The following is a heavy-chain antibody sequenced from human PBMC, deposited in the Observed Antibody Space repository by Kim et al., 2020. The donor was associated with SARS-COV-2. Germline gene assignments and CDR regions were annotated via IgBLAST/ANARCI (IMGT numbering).Heavy chain of an antibody. J-gene: IGHJ3*01. CDR3: AKVLGGGYHDALDV. V-gene: IGHV3-30*18. CDR1: GFRFSNYA. Sequence: GGSLRLSCAASGFRFSNYAMNWVRQAPVKGLEWVAVISYGGSNQYYGDSVKGRFTISRDNSKNTVFLQMNSLTTEDTAVYYCAKVLGGGYHDALDVWGQGTMVTVSS. D-gene: IGHD1-26*01. CDR2: ISYGGSNQ.